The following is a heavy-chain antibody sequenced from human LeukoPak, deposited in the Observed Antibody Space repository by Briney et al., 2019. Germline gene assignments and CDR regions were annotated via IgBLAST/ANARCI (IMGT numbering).Heavy chain of an antibody. CDR3: AKAPETYGDFHLRGYYYGMDV. CDR2: ISGDGGST. V-gene: IGHV3-43*02. D-gene: IGHD4-17*01. CDR1: GATFDDYA. Sequence: GGSLRLSCAASGATFDDYAMHWVRQAPGKGLEWVSLISGDGGSTYYADSVKGRFTISRDNSKNSLYLQMNSLRTEDTALYYCAKAPETYGDFHLRGYYYGMDVWGQGTTVTVSS. J-gene: IGHJ6*02.